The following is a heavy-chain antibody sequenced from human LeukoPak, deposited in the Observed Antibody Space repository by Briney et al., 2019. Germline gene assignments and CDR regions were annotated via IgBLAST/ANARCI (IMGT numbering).Heavy chain of an antibody. D-gene: IGHD1-1*01. CDR1: GYTFTGYY. CDR2: INPNNGGT. CDR3: ARAGPTGTTWGDVYFDY. Sequence: ASVKVSCKASGYTFTGYYMHWVRQAPGQGLEWMGWINPNNGGTNYAQKFQGRVTMTRDTSISTAYMELSRLRSDDTAVYYCARAGPTGTTWGDVYFDYWGQGTLVTVSS. J-gene: IGHJ4*02. V-gene: IGHV1-2*02.